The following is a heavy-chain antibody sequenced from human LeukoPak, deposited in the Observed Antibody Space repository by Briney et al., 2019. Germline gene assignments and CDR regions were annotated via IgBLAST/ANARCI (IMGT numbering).Heavy chain of an antibody. Sequence: SGESLKISCRAFGYSFNNYWIAWVRQMPGKGLEWMGFIYPGDSETRYSPSFQGQVTISADKSISTAYLQWGSLKASDTAVYYCAKHPHYYDISGLYPEEKRFDPWGQGTLVTVSS. CDR1: GYSFNNYW. CDR3: AKHPHYYDISGLYPEEKRFDP. V-gene: IGHV5-51*01. CDR2: IYPGDSET. D-gene: IGHD3-22*01. J-gene: IGHJ5*02.